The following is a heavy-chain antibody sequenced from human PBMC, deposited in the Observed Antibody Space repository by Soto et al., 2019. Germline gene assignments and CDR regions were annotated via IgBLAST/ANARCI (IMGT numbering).Heavy chain of an antibody. CDR1: GASISSYY. J-gene: IGHJ4*02. CDR2: IYTNMNT. D-gene: IGHD5-12*01. Sequence: QLQESGPGLVKPSETLSLTCTVSGASISSYYWSWIRQPAGKGLAWIGRIYTNMNTNYNPSLKSRVTMSVDTSKSQFSLRLRSVTAADTAVYYCVRGWGEYGGHDLWDYFDYWGQGILVTVSS. V-gene: IGHV4-4*07. CDR3: VRGWGEYGGHDLWDYFDY.